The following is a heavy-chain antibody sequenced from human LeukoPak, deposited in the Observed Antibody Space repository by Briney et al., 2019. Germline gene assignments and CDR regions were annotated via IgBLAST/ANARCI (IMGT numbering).Heavy chain of an antibody. CDR2: ISSSSSTI. Sequence: GGSLRLSCAASGFTFSSYSINWVRQAPGKGLEWVSYISSSSSTIYYADSVKGRFTTSRDNAKNSQYLQMNSLRAEDTAVYYCARDRRDYGDYGWYFDLWGRGTLVTVSS. CDR3: ARDRRDYGDYGWYFDL. CDR1: GFTFSSYS. V-gene: IGHV3-48*04. D-gene: IGHD4-17*01. J-gene: IGHJ2*01.